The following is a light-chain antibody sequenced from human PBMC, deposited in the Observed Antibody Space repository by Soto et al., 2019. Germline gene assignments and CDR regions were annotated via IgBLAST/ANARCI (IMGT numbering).Light chain of an antibody. V-gene: IGLV2-18*02. CDR3: SSYTSSSTPYV. Sequence: QSALIQPPSVSGSPGQSVTISCTGTSSDVGSYDYVSWYQQHPGTVPKPMIYNVNTRPSGVPDRFSGSKSGNTASMTISGLQAEDEADYYCSSYTSSSTPYVFGTGTKLTVL. CDR1: SSDVGSYDY. CDR2: NVN. J-gene: IGLJ1*01.